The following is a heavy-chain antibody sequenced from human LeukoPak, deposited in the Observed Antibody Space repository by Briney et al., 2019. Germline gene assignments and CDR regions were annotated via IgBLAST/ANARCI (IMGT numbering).Heavy chain of an antibody. V-gene: IGHV3-7*01. CDR1: GFTFSSYW. J-gene: IGHJ4*02. CDR3: ARDGYDASGYFDY. D-gene: IGHD3-22*01. CDR2: IKQDGSER. Sequence: GGSLRLSCAASGFTFSSYWMSWVRQAPGKGLEWVANIKQDGSERNYVDSVKGRFTISRDNAQNSMYLQMNSLRAEDTAVYYCARDGYDASGYFDYWGQGALVTVSS.